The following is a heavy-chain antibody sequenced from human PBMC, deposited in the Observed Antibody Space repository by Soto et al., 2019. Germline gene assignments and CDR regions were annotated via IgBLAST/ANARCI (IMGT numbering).Heavy chain of an antibody. V-gene: IGHV4-31*03. CDR1: GGSISSGGYY. Sequence: SETLSLTCTVSGGSISSGGYYWSWIRQHPGKGLEWIGYIYYSGSTYYNPSLKSRVTISVDTSKNQFSLKLSSVTAADTAVYYCARVPPTYCSSTSCSGSPPDYWGQGTLVTVSS. CDR2: IYYSGST. D-gene: IGHD2-2*01. CDR3: ARVPPTYCSSTSCSGSPPDY. J-gene: IGHJ4*02.